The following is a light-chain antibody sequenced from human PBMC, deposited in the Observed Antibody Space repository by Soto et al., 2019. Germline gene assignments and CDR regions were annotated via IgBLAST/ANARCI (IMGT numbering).Light chain of an antibody. CDR2: EVT. V-gene: IGLV2-14*01. CDR1: RSDVGAYNY. Sequence: QSVLTQPASVSGSPGQSIAISCTGTRSDVGAYNYVSWYQQHPGKAPKLMISEVTNRPSGVSDRFSGSKSGNTASLTISGLQAEDEADYYCSSFTSRFTFVFGTGTTVTVL. CDR3: SSFTSRFTFV. J-gene: IGLJ1*01.